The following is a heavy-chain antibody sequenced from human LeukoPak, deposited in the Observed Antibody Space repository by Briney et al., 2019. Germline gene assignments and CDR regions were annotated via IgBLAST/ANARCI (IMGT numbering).Heavy chain of an antibody. Sequence: GGSLRLSCAASGCTFSGYAMSWVRLAPGKGLEWVSAITAGGDGTYYADSVKGRFTISRDNLKNMVFLQMNSLRAEDTVIYYCAQSHASIWNVSDYWGQGTLVAVSS. D-gene: IGHD1-1*01. CDR3: AQSHASIWNVSDY. CDR1: GCTFSGYA. CDR2: ITAGGDGT. J-gene: IGHJ4*02. V-gene: IGHV3-23*01.